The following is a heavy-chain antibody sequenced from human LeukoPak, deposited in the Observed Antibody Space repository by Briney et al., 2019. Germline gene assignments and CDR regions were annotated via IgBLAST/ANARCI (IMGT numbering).Heavy chain of an antibody. D-gene: IGHD6-19*01. Sequence: GGSLRLSCAASGFTFSRYAMNWVRQAPGKGLEWGAVISYDGSNKSYADSVKGRFTISRDNSKNTLYLQMNSLRAEDTAVYYCARGVTAVAGGFDYWGQGTLVTVSS. CDR3: ARGVTAVAGGFDY. V-gene: IGHV3-30-3*01. J-gene: IGHJ4*02. CDR1: GFTFSRYA. CDR2: ISYDGSNK.